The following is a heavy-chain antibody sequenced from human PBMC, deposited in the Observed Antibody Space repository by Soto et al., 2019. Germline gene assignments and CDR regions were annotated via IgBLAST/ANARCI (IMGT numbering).Heavy chain of an antibody. CDR2: ISSSSSYI. Sequence: LRLSYAASGFTFSSYSMNWVRQAPGKGLEWVSSISSSSSYIYYADSVKGRFTISRDNAKNSLYLQMNSLRAEDTAVYYCARVYLQIAAAGLGMDFWGQGTTVTVS. D-gene: IGHD6-13*01. CDR1: GFTFSSYS. CDR3: ARVYLQIAAAGLGMDF. V-gene: IGHV3-21*01. J-gene: IGHJ6*02.